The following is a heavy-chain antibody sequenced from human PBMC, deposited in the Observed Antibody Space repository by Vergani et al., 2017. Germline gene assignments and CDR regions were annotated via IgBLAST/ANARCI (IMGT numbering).Heavy chain of an antibody. Sequence: QLHLQESGPGLVKPSETLSLTCTVSGGSITSSSYYLGWIRQPPGKGLEWIVNIYHSGGAYYNPSLKGRVTISVDTSKNQFSLEVTSVTAADTAIYFCARTESFILRYFHWALWGQGTLVTVSS. D-gene: IGHD3-9*01. CDR3: ARTESFILRYFHWAL. CDR1: GGSITSSSYY. CDR2: IYHSGGA. J-gene: IGHJ4*02. V-gene: IGHV4-39*01.